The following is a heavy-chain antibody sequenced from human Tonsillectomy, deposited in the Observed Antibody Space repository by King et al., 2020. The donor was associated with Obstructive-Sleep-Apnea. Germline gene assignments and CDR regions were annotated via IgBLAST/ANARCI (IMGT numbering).Heavy chain of an antibody. Sequence: VQLVESGGGLVQPGGSLRLSCAVSGFTFRRFPMSWVRQAPGRGLEWVATITGSVSSTYYADSVNGRFTISRDNSENTLYLQRNSLRAEDTAVYYCAKWSVIMTVVFIPVFDYWGQGSLVPVS. V-gene: IGHV3-23*04. CDR3: AKWSVIMTVVFIPVFDY. D-gene: IGHD3-22*01. CDR2: ITGSVSST. CDR1: GFTFRRFP. J-gene: IGHJ4*02.